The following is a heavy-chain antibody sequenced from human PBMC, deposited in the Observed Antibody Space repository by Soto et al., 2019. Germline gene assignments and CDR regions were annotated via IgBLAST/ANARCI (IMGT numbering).Heavy chain of an antibody. CDR1: GGTFSSYA. Sequence: QVQLVQSGAEVKKPGSSVKVSCKASGGTFSSYAISWVRQAPGQGLEWMGGIIPIFGTANYAQKFQGRVTITADESTSTAYMELSSLRSEDTAVYYCAREGVRGAPTKGAFDIWGQGTMVTVSS. D-gene: IGHD1-26*01. J-gene: IGHJ3*02. CDR3: AREGVRGAPTKGAFDI. V-gene: IGHV1-69*01. CDR2: IIPIFGTA.